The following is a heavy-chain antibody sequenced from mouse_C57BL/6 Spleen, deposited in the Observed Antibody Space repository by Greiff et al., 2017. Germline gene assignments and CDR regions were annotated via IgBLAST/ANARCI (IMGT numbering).Heavy chain of an antibody. CDR2: IYPGDGDT. CDR1: GYAFSSSW. D-gene: IGHD2-1*01. Sequence: QVQLQPSGPELVKPGASVKISCKASGYAFSSSWMNWVKQRPGKGLEWIGRIYPGDGDTNYNGKFKGKATLTADKSSSTAYMQLSSLTSEDSAVYFCARELPHVDDWGQGTTLTVSS. CDR3: ARELPHVDD. J-gene: IGHJ2*01. V-gene: IGHV1-82*01.